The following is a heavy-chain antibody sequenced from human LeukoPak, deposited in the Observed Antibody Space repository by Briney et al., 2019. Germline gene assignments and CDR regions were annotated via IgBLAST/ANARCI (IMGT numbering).Heavy chain of an antibody. CDR3: AELGITMIGGV. CDR2: ISSSGSTI. Sequence: GGSLRLSCAASGFTFRSYEMNWVRQSPGKGLEWVSYISSSGSTIYYADSVKGRFTISRDNAKNSLYLQMNSLRAEDTAVYYCAELGITMIGGVWGKGTTVTISS. D-gene: IGHD3-10*02. V-gene: IGHV3-48*03. CDR1: GFTFRSYE. J-gene: IGHJ6*04.